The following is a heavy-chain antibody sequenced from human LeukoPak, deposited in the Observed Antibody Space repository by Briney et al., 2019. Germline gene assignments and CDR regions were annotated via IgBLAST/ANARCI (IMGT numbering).Heavy chain of an antibody. J-gene: IGHJ3*02. V-gene: IGHV3-13*01. CDR2: IGTAGDT. CDR3: ARGNSGSYQGYAFDI. Sequence: GGSLRLSCAASGFTFSSYDMHWVRQATGKGLEWVSAIGTAGDTYYPGSVKGRFTISRENAKNSLYLQMNSLRAGDTAVYYCARGNSGSYQGYAFDIWGQGTMVTVSS. D-gene: IGHD1-26*01. CDR1: GFTFSSYD.